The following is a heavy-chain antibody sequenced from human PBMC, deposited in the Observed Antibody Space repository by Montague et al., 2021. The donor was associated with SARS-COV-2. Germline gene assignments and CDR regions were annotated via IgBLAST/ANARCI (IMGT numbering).Heavy chain of an antibody. CDR2: IYYSGST. D-gene: IGHD3-3*01. V-gene: IGHV4-59*01. Sequence: SETLSLTCTVSGGSISSYYWSWIRQPPGKGLEWIGYIYYSGSTNYNPSLKSRVTISVDTSKNQFSLKLSSVTAADTAVYYCARVSDFWSGYYTAVGAFDIWGQGIMVTVSS. CDR1: GGSISSYY. CDR3: ARVSDFWSGYYTAVGAFDI. J-gene: IGHJ3*02.